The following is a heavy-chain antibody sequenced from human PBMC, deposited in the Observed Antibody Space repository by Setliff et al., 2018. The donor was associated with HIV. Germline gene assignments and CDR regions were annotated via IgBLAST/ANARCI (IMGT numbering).Heavy chain of an antibody. CDR2: IHNSGNT. V-gene: IGHV4-4*07. CDR1: GDSMSTYY. D-gene: IGHD5-12*01. J-gene: IGHJ4*02. Sequence: SETLSLTCSLSGDSMSTYYWSWIRQTAGKGLEWIGRIHNSGNTNYNPSFMSRVSMSVDTSKSQFSLKLRSVTAADTAVYFCARGYSGAFFHEFFDYWGQGTLVTVSS. CDR3: ARGYSGAFFHEFFDY.